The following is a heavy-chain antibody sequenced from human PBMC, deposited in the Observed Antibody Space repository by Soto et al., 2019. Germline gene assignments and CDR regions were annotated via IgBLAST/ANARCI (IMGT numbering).Heavy chain of an antibody. D-gene: IGHD3-22*01. CDR1: GGTFSSYA. V-gene: IGHV1-69*01. CDR3: ARVPYYYDSSGYFTFDY. Sequence: QVQLVQSGAEVKKPGSSVKVSCKASGGTFSSYAISWVRQAPGQGLEWMGGIIPICGTANYAQKFQGRVTITADESTSTAYMELSRLRSEDTAVYYCARVPYYYDSSGYFTFDYWGQGTLVTVSS. J-gene: IGHJ4*02. CDR2: IIPICGTA.